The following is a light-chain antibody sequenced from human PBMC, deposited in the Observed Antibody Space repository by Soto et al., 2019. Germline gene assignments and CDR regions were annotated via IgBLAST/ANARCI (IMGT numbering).Light chain of an antibody. CDR2: GAS. V-gene: IGKV1-39*01. CDR3: QRSNDTPRT. CDR1: QDIGSY. Sequence: DIQMTQSPSSLSASVGDRVTITCRASQDIGSYLNWYHQSPGKAPKLLIFGASNLQSGVPSRFSGSASGTDFTLTISSLQPEDLGTYYCQRSNDTPRTFGQGTKLEVK. J-gene: IGKJ1*01.